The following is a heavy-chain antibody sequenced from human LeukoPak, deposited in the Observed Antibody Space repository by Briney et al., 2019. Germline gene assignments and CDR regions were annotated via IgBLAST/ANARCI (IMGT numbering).Heavy chain of an antibody. CDR2: INSDGSST. J-gene: IGHJ4*02. D-gene: IGHD3-10*01. V-gene: IGHV3-74*01. Sequence: AGGSLRLSCAASGFTFSNYWMHWVRQVPGKGLVWVSRINSDGSSTNYADSVKGRFAISRDNSKNTLYLQMNSLRVEDTAVYYCAKDTMVRGAIRGVDYWGQGTLVTVSS. CDR1: GFTFSNYW. CDR3: AKDTMVRGAIRGVDY.